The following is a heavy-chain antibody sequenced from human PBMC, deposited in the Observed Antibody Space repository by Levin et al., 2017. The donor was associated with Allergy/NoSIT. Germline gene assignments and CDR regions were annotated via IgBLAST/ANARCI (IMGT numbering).Heavy chain of an antibody. V-gene: IGHV1-18*01. D-gene: IGHD2-2*01. J-gene: IGHJ6*03. CDR1: GYTFKNYG. CDR3: ARFVVTPVSYFYMDV. Sequence: KAGESLKISCQASGYTFKNYGISWVRQAPGQGLEWMGWISTHNGNTNYAQSFQGRVTMTTDTSTSTADMELRSLISDDTAVYYCARFVVTPVSYFYMDVWGKGTTVTVSS. CDR2: ISTHNGNT.